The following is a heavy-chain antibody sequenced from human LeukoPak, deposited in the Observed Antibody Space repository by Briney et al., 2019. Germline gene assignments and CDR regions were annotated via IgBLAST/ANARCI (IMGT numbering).Heavy chain of an antibody. Sequence: GGSLRLSCAASGFTFSNYGVHWVRQAPGKGLEWVSYISSSSSTIYYADSVKGRFTISRDNAKNSLYLQMNSLRAEDTAVYYCARARWFGDPYYFDYWGQGTLVTVSS. J-gene: IGHJ4*02. CDR3: ARARWFGDPYYFDY. D-gene: IGHD3-10*01. V-gene: IGHV3-48*01. CDR2: ISSSSSTI. CDR1: GFTFSNYG.